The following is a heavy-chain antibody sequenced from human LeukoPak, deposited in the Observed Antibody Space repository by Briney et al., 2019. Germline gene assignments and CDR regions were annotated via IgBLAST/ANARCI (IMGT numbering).Heavy chain of an antibody. CDR3: ARTRGSYSIDY. Sequence: GGSLRLSCVASGFPLSNYAMSWARQVPGKGLEWVSSISSSSSYIYYADSVKGRFTISRDNAKNSLYLQMSSLRAEDTAVYYCARTRGSYSIDYWGQGTLVTVSS. CDR1: GFPLSNYA. D-gene: IGHD1-26*01. J-gene: IGHJ4*02. CDR2: ISSSSSYI. V-gene: IGHV3-21*01.